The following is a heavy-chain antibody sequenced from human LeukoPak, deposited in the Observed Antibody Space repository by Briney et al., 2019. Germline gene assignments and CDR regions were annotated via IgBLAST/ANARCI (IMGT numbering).Heavy chain of an antibody. CDR3: AKDQAGTWGLDY. CDR1: GFTFSNFG. CDR2: VRPDGSSQ. Sequence: GGSLRLSCAASGFTFSNFGMHWVRQAPGKGLEWVAFVRPDGSSQYYVDSVKGRFTISRDNSKNTLYLQMNSLRAEDTAFYYCAKDQAGTWGLDYWGQGTLVTVSS. J-gene: IGHJ4*02. V-gene: IGHV3-30*02. D-gene: IGHD3-10*01.